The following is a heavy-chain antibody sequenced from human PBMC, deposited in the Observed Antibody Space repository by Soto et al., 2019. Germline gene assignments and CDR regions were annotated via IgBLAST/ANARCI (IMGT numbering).Heavy chain of an antibody. D-gene: IGHD5-12*01. J-gene: IGHJ4*02. V-gene: IGHV4-59*01. CDR1: GGSISSYY. CDR2: IYYSGST. Sequence: SETLSLTCTVSGGSISSYYWSWIRQPPGKGLEWIGYIYYSGSTNYNPSLKSRVTISVDTSKNQFSLKLSSVTAADTAVYYCARDGATIGGYFDYWGQGTLVTVSS. CDR3: ARDGATIGGYFDY.